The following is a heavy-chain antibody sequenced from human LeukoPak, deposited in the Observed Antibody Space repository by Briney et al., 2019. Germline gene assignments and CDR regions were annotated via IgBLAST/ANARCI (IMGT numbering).Heavy chain of an antibody. D-gene: IGHD3-10*01. V-gene: IGHV1-18*01. CDR2: ISAYNGNT. Sequence: ASVKVSCKASGYTFTSYGISWVRQAPGQGLEWMGWISAYNGNTNYAQKLQGRVTMTTDTSTSTAYMELRSLRSDDTAVYYCARSFYYYGSGSYYPFDYWGQGTLVTVSS. CDR1: GYTFTSYG. CDR3: ARSFYYYGSGSYYPFDY. J-gene: IGHJ4*02.